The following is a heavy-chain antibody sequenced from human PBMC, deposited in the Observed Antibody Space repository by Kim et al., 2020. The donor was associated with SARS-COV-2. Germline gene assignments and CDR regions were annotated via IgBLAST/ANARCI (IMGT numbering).Heavy chain of an antibody. CDR1: GYNFSSYG. CDR3: AREREPSFDFYDC. CDR2: ISAHNGNR. J-gene: IGHJ4*02. D-gene: IGHD3-3*01. Sequence: ASVKVSCKASGYNFSSYGISWVRQAPGQGPEWMGWISAHNGNRNYAQKFQGRVTMTTDTSTSTAYMELRSLRSDDTAMYYCAREREPSFDFYDCWGQGTLVTISS. V-gene: IGHV1-18*04.